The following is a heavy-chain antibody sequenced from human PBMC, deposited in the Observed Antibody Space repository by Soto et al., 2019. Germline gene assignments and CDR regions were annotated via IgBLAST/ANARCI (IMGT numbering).Heavy chain of an antibody. V-gene: IGHV4-34*01. CDR2: INHSGST. CDR1: GGSFSGYY. CDR3: ARARMVRGVIVRGYGMDV. J-gene: IGHJ6*02. Sequence: SETLSLTCAVYGGSFSGYYWSWIRQPPGKGLEWIGEINHSGSTNYNPSLKSRVTISVDTSKNQFSLKLSSVTAADTAVYYCARARMVRGVIVRGYGMDVWGQGTTVTVSS. D-gene: IGHD3-10*01.